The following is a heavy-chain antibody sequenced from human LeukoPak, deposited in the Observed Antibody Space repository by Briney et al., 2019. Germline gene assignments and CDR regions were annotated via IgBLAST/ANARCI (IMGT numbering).Heavy chain of an antibody. D-gene: IGHD3-3*01. CDR1: GITLSNYG. CDR3: ARDVERITIFGVVITQAFDI. Sequence: PGGSLRLSCAVSGITLSNYGMSWVRQAPGKGLEWVSSISSSSSYIYYADSVKGRFTISRDNAKNSLYLQMNSLRAEDTAVYYCARDVERITIFGVVITQAFDIWGQGTMVTVSS. J-gene: IGHJ3*02. V-gene: IGHV3-21*01. CDR2: ISSSSSYI.